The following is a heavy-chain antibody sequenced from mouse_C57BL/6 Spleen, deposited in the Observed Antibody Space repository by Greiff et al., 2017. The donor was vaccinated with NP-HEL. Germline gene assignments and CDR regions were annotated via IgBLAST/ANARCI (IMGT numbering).Heavy chain of an antibody. CDR3: ARDGYYGSSWYFDV. CDR1: GFTFTDYY. CDR2: VYPYNGGT. V-gene: IGHV1-36*01. J-gene: IGHJ1*03. Sequence: EVMLVESGPVLVKPGPSVKISCKASGFTFTDYYMHWVKQSHGKSLEWIGLVYPYNGGTSYNQKFKGKATLTVDTSSSTAYMELNSLTSEDSAVYYCARDGYYGSSWYFDVWGTGTTVTVSS. D-gene: IGHD1-1*01.